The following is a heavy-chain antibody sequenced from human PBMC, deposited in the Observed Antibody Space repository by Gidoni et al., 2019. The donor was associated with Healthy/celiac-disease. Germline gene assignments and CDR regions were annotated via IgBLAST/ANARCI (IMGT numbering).Heavy chain of an antibody. CDR1: GYTFTSYA. V-gene: IGHV1-3*01. CDR3: ARYDSSGIYSFDY. Sequence: QVQLVQSGAEVKKPGASVKVSCKASGYTFTSYAMHWVRQAPGQRLEWMGWINAGNGNTKYSQKFQGRVTITRDTSASTAYMELSSLRSEDTAVYYCARYDSSGIYSFDYWGQGTLVTVSS. J-gene: IGHJ4*02. D-gene: IGHD3-22*01. CDR2: INAGNGNT.